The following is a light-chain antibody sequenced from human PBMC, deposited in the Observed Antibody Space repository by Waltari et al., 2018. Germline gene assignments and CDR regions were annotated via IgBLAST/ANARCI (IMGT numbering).Light chain of an antibody. CDR1: QSVSSN. V-gene: IGKV3-15*01. CDR2: GAS. Sequence: ETVMTQSPATLSVSPGERATLSCRASQSVSSNLAWYQQKPGQPPRLLIYGASTRATGIPARCRGSGSGTEFTLTISSLQSEDFAVYYCQQYNDWPPLTFGGGTKVEIK. CDR3: QQYNDWPPLT. J-gene: IGKJ4*01.